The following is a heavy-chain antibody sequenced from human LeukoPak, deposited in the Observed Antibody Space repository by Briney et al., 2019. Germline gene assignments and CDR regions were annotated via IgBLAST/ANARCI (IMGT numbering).Heavy chain of an antibody. CDR1: GYTFTGYY. V-gene: IGHV1-2*02. D-gene: IGHD5-12*01. CDR3: ARDIPLPDIVATAYPGYYFDY. J-gene: IGHJ4*02. CDR2: INPNSGGT. Sequence: ASVKVSCKASGYTFTGYYMHWVRQAPGQGLEWMGWINPNSGGTNYAQKFQGRVTMTRDTSISTAYMELSRLRSDDTAGYYCARDIPLPDIVATAYPGYYFDYWGQGTLVTVSS.